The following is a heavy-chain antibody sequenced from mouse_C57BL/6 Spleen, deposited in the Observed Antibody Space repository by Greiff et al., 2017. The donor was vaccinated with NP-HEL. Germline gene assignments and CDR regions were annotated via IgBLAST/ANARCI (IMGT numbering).Heavy chain of an antibody. CDR1: GYAFSSSW. J-gene: IGHJ4*01. CDR2: IYPGDGDT. Sequence: VQLQQSGPELVKPGASVKISCKASGYAFSSSWMNWVKQRPGKGLEWIGRIYPGDGDTNYNGKFKGKATLTADKSSSTAYMQLSSLTSEVSAVYFCARKAQATHAMDYWGQGTSVTVSS. CDR3: ARKAQATHAMDY. V-gene: IGHV1-82*01. D-gene: IGHD3-2*02.